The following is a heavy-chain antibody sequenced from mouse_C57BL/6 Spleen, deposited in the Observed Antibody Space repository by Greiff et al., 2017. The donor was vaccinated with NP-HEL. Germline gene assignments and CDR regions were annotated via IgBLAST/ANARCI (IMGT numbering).Heavy chain of an antibody. J-gene: IGHJ4*01. Sequence: QLQQSGAELAKPGASVKLSCKASGYTFTSYWMHWVKQRPGQGLEWIGYINPSSGYTKYNPKFKDKATLTADKSSSTAYMQLSSLTYEDSAVYYCPITTVVARENYAMDYWGQGTSVTVSA. D-gene: IGHD1-1*01. V-gene: IGHV1-7*01. CDR1: GYTFTSYW. CDR2: INPSSGYT. CDR3: PITTVVARENYAMDY.